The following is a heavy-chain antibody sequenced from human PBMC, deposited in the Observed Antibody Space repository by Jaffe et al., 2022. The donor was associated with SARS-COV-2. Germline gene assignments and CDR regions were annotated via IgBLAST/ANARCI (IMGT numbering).Heavy chain of an antibody. V-gene: IGHV3-33*01. CDR1: GFTFSSYA. Sequence: QVQLVESGGGVVQPGRSLRLSCAASGFTFSSYAMHWVRQAPGKGLDWVAVIWADGNNKYYATSVEGRFTISRDNSKNTLYLQMNSLRAEDTALYYCARDLIYGGLLDSWGQGTLVTVSS. CDR3: ARDLIYGGLLDS. D-gene: IGHD4-17*01. J-gene: IGHJ4*02. CDR2: IWADGNNK.